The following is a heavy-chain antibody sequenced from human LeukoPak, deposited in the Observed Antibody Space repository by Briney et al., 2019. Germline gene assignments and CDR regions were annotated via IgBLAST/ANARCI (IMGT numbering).Heavy chain of an antibody. J-gene: IGHJ4*02. Sequence: SVKVSCKASGGTFSNYAISWVRQAPGQGLEWMGGIIPILGSSNYAQKFQDRLTITADESTSTAYLELSSLTSADTAVYYCAREVSGTYCDYWGQGSLVTVSS. CDR3: AREVSGTYCDY. CDR1: GGTFSNYA. CDR2: IIPILGSS. V-gene: IGHV1-69*13. D-gene: IGHD1-26*01.